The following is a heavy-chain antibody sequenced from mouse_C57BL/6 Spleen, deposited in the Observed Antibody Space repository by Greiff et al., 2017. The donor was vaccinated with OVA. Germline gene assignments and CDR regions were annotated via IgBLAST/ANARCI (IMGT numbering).Heavy chain of an antibody. D-gene: IGHD1-1*01. CDR2: IDPENGDT. CDR1: GFNIKDDY. Sequence: VQLQQSGAELVRPGASVKLSCTASGFNIKDDYMHWVKQRPEQGLEWIGWIDPENGDTEYASKFQGKATITADTSSITAYLQLSSLTSEDTAVYYCTSYYYGSSYVGGQGTTLTVSA. J-gene: IGHJ2*01. CDR3: TSYYYGSSYV. V-gene: IGHV14-4*01.